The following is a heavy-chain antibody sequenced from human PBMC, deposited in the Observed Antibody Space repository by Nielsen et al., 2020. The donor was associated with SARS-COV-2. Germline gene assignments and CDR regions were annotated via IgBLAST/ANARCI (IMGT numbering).Heavy chain of an antibody. CDR1: GGSISSYY. D-gene: IGHD2-15*01. CDR2: IYYSGST. CDR3: ARRPRYCSGGSCYSGAFDI. Sequence: GSLRLTCTVSGGSISSYYWSWIRQPPGKGLEWIGYIYYSGSTNYNPSLKSRVTISVDTSKNQFSLKLSSVTAADTAVYYCARRPRYCSGGSCYSGAFDIWGQGTMVTVSS. J-gene: IGHJ3*02. V-gene: IGHV4-59*12.